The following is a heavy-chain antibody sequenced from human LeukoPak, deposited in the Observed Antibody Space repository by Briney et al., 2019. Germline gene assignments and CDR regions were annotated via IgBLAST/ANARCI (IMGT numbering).Heavy chain of an antibody. CDR2: ISSSSSYI. J-gene: IGHJ5*02. D-gene: IGHD4-23*01. CDR3: ARYGGSNWFDP. Sequence: GSLLLSCAASGFPFSSYSMNWVRQAPGKGLEWVSSISSSSSYIYYADSVKGRFTISRDNAKNSLYLQMNSLRAEDTAVYYCARYGGSNWFDPWGQGTLVTVSS. V-gene: IGHV3-21*01. CDR1: GFPFSSYS.